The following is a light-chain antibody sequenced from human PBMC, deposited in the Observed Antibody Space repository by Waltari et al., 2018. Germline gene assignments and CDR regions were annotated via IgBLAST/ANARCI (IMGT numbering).Light chain of an antibody. V-gene: IGKV1-39*01. CDR1: QSIDRY. Sequence: DIQMTQSPSSLSASVGDRVSITCRASQSIDRYLNWYQQQPGKAPKLLIYMTSFFQSGVPTRFSGTGSGTHFTLTISGLEPEDFATYFCQQSYTPPFTFGPGSKVDLK. CDR3: QQSYTPPFT. CDR2: MTS. J-gene: IGKJ3*01.